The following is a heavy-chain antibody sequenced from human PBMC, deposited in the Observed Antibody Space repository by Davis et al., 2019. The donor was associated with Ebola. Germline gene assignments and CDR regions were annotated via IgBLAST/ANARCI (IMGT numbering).Heavy chain of an antibody. J-gene: IGHJ5*02. Sequence: SETLSLTCSVSGDSLSGFYWSWIRQTPGKGLEWIGYIYYTGRVEYNPPLRSRVTISIDTSESRFSLKLTSVTPADTAVYYCARAGLLWFGELLFSDNWFDPWGQGTLVTVSS. CDR1: GDSLSGFY. V-gene: IGHV4-59*01. CDR2: IYYTGRV. CDR3: ARAGLLWFGELLFSDNWFDP. D-gene: IGHD3-10*01.